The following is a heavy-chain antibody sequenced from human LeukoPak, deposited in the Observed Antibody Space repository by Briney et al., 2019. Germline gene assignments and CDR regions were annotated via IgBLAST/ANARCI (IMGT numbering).Heavy chain of an antibody. CDR3: ARHKANWGSGRDC. CDR1: GHHFAIYW. D-gene: IGHD7-27*01. Sequence: GEPLPISCHYVGHHFAIYWIGWVRQVPGKGLESMGIIYPADSDTRYSPSFQGQVTISADRSTNTAYLQWSSLKASDTAMYYCARHKANWGSGRDCWGQGTLVTVSS. V-gene: IGHV5-51*01. CDR2: IYPADSDT. J-gene: IGHJ4*02.